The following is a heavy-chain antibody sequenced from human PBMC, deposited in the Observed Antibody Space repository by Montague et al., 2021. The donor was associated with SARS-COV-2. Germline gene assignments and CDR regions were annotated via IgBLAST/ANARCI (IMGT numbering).Heavy chain of an antibody. V-gene: IGHV4-34*01. D-gene: IGHD3-10*01. CDR2: INHGGST. CDR1: GTSFSGYY. J-gene: IGHJ6*03. Sequence: SETLSLTCAVHGTSFSGYYWNWTRQPPGKGLEWIGEINHGGSTKYSPSLKSRLTILADTSKNQFSLKLTSVAAADTAVYYCARLRDGVVPSPILGVGPYYSYYYMDVWGRGTTVTVSS. CDR3: ARLRDGVVPSPILGVGPYYSYYYMDV.